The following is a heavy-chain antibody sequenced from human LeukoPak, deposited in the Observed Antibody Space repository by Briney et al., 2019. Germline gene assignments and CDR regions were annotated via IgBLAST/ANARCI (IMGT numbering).Heavy chain of an antibody. CDR2: IYYSGGT. V-gene: IGHV4-39*01. D-gene: IGHD3-3*01. Sequence: SETLSLTRTVSGGSISRSSYYWGWLRQPPGKGLEWIGCIYYSGGTYYNPSLKSRVTISVDTSKDQFSLKLSSVTAADTAVYYCASTIFGVVYYFDYWGQGTLVTVSS. J-gene: IGHJ4*02. CDR1: GGSISRSSYY. CDR3: ASTIFGVVYYFDY.